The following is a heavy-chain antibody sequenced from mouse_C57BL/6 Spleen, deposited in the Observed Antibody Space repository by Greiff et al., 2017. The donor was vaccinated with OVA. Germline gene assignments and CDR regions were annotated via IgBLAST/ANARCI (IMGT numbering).Heavy chain of an antibody. V-gene: IGHV3-6*01. Sequence: EVKLVESGPGLVKPSQSLSLTCSVTGYSITSGYYWNWIRQFPGNKLEWMGYISYDGSNNYNPSLKNRISITRDTSKNQFFLKLNSVTTEDTATYYCARVDDWFAYWGQGTLVTVSA. CDR1: GYSITSGYY. CDR3: ARVDDWFAY. J-gene: IGHJ3*01. CDR2: ISYDGSN.